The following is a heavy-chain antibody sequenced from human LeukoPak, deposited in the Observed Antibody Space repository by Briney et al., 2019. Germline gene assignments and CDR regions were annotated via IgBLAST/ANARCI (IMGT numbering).Heavy chain of an antibody. V-gene: IGHV1-8*01. CDR2: MNPNSGNT. J-gene: IGHJ1*01. D-gene: IGHD1-26*01. CDR1: GYTFTSYD. CDR3: ARDKELGYFQH. Sequence: ASVKVSCKASGYTFTSYDINWVRQATGQGLEWMGWMNPNSGNTGYAQKFQGRVTITADKSTSTAYMELSSLRSEDTAAYYCARDKELGYFQHWGQGTLVTVSS.